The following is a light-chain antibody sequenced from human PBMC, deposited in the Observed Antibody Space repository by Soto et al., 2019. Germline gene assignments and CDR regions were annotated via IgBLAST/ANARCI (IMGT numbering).Light chain of an antibody. J-gene: IGKJ1*01. CDR3: QQYENLPT. CDR2: DAS. Sequence: DIQMTPSPSSLCASVGNRVTITCQASQNINNYLNWYQQKPGRAPKLLIYDASNLEAGVPSRFRGSGSGTDFTFTISRLQPEDIATYYCQQYENLPTFGQGTKVDIK. V-gene: IGKV1-33*01. CDR1: QNINNY.